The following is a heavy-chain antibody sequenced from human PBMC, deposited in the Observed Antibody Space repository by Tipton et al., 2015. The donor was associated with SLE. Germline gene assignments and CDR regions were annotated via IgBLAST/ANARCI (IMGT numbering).Heavy chain of an antibody. J-gene: IGHJ6*02. D-gene: IGHD2-2*01. CDR1: GFTFSSYS. Sequence: LRLSCAASGFTFSSYSMNWIRQPPGKGLEWIGEVFRGGSTNYSPSLESRVTITVDMSKNQFSLRLISVTAADTAVYYCARGCSSSTCEPFYFFGMDVWGQGTTVTVSS. V-gene: IGHV4-34*01. CDR2: VFRGGST. CDR3: ARGCSSSTCEPFYFFGMDV.